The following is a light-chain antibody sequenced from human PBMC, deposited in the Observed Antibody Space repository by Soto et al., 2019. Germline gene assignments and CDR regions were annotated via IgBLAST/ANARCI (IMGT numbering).Light chain of an antibody. CDR2: DAS. J-gene: IGKJ4*01. CDR3: HHRREWPLT. CDR1: QSISSS. Sequence: EIVLTQSPATLSLSPGERATLSCRDSQSISSSLGWYQQKPGQAPRLLIYDASNRATGIPARFSCSGSGTDFTLTISSLEPEDFAVYYCHHRREWPLTFVGGTNVEIK. V-gene: IGKV3-11*01.